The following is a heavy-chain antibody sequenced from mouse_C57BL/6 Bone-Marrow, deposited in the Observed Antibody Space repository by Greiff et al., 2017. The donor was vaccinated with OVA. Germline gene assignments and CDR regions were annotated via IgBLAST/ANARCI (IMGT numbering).Heavy chain of an antibody. CDR3: ARVLLLRSPWFAY. V-gene: IGHV14-3*01. D-gene: IGHD1-1*01. J-gene: IGHJ3*01. Sequence: EVQLVESVAELVRPGASVKLSCTASGFNIKNTYLHWVKQRPEQGLEWIGRIDPANGNTKYAAKFQGKATITADTSSNTAYLQLSSLTSEDTAIYYCARVLLLRSPWFAYWGQGTLVTVSA. CDR1: GFNIKNTY. CDR2: IDPANGNT.